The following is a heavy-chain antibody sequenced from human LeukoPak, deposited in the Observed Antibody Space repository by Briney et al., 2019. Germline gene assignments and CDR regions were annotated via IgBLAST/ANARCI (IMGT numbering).Heavy chain of an antibody. D-gene: IGHD3-22*01. J-gene: IGHJ3*02. Sequence: SETLSLTCSVSGDSIGSHYWSWIRQPPGKGLEWIGYIFYVGSTNYNPSLKSRVTISVDTSKNQFPLKLNSVTAADPAVYYCARGYYDSRGEAFDIWGQGTMVTVSS. CDR1: GDSIGSHY. V-gene: IGHV4-59*11. CDR3: ARGYYDSRGEAFDI. CDR2: IFYVGST.